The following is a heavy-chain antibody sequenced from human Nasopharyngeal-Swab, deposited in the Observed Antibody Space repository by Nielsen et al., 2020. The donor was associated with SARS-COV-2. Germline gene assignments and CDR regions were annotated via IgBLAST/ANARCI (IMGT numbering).Heavy chain of an antibody. J-gene: IGHJ6*04. CDR3: ARGGCDILTGSEGVDV. D-gene: IGHD3-9*01. CDR2: IYYSGST. Sequence: WIRQPPGKGLEWIGYIYYSGSTYYNPSLKSRVTISVDTSKNQFSLKLSSVTAADTAVYYCARGGCDILTGSEGVDVWGKGTTVTVSS. V-gene: IGHV4-30-4*01.